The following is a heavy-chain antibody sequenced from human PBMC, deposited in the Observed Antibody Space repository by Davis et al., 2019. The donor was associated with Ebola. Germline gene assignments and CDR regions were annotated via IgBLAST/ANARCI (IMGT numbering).Heavy chain of an antibody. V-gene: IGHV3-30*14. J-gene: IGHJ4*02. CDR2: ISYDGSNK. CDR1: GFTFSSYA. CDR3: ARPHPFDY. Sequence: GESLKISCAASGFTFSSYAMHWVRQAPGKGLEWVAVISYDGSNKYYADSVKGRFTISRDNSKNTLYLQMNSLRAEDTAVYYCARPHPFDYWGQGTLVTVSS.